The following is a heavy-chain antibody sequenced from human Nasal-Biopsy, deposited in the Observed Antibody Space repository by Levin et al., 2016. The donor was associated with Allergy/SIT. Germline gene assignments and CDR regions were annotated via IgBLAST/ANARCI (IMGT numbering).Heavy chain of an antibody. CDR1: GYSFSDYH. CDR2: FNPNNGAT. J-gene: IGHJ6*03. Sequence: ASVKVSCKASGYSFSDYHMEWVRQAPGQGLEWMGQFNPNNGATKLAQKFQGRVTLTQDRSTSTAYMEVNSLTYDDTAIYYCARSSINLFFDPSMDVWGEGTTVTVSS. D-gene: IGHD3-9*01. CDR3: ARSSINLFFDPSMDV. V-gene: IGHV1-2*06.